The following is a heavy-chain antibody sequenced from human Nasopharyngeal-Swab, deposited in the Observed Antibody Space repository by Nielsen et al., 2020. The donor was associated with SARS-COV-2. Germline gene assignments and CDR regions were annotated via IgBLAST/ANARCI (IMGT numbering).Heavy chain of an antibody. J-gene: IGHJ4*02. CDR3: ASPPGYYDSSGYFRN. D-gene: IGHD3-22*01. Sequence: WVRQAPGQGLEWMGWISAYNGNTNYAQKLQGRVTMTTDTSTSTAYMELSSLRSEDTAVYYCASPPGYYDSSGYFRNWGQGTLVTVS. CDR2: ISAYNGNT. V-gene: IGHV1-18*01.